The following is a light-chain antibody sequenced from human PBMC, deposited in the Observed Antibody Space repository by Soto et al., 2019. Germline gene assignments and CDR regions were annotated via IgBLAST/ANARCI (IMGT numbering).Light chain of an antibody. J-gene: IGLJ1*01. CDR2: SNS. Sequence: QSVLPQPPSASGTPGQRVTISCSGSSSNIGSNSVNWYQQVPGTAPKILIYSNSQRPSGVPDRFSGSKSDTSASLAISGLQSEDEADYYCGVWDDSVNVRYLFGTGTKVTVL. CDR3: GVWDDSVNVRYL. V-gene: IGLV1-44*01. CDR1: SSNIGSNS.